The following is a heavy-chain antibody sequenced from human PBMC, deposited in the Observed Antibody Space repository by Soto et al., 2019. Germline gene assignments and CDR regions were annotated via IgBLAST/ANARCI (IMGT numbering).Heavy chain of an antibody. V-gene: IGHV4-30-4*01. CDR1: GGSISSGDYY. J-gene: IGHJ3*02. CDR3: ARPYYDFWSGYETSAFDI. Sequence: TSETLSLTCTVSGGSISSGDYYWSWIRQPPGKGLEWIGYIYYSGSTYYNPSLKSRVTISVDTSKNQFSLKLSSVTAADTAVYYCARPYYDFWSGYETSAFDIWGQGTMVTVSS. D-gene: IGHD3-3*01. CDR2: IYYSGST.